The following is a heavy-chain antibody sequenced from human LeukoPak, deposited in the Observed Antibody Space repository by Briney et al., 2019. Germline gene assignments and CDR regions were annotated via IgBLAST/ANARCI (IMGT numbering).Heavy chain of an antibody. D-gene: IGHD3-16*02. CDR2: MNPNSGNT. CDR3: ATLVRRLGELSSSPYYFDY. J-gene: IGHJ4*02. V-gene: IGHV1-8*02. Sequence: GASVKVSCKASGYSFATYHINWVRQATGQGLEWLGWMNPNSGNTIYAQKFQGRVTMTEDTSTDTAYMELSSLRSEDTAVYYCATLVRRLGELSSSPYYFDYWGQGTLVTVSS. CDR1: GYSFATYH.